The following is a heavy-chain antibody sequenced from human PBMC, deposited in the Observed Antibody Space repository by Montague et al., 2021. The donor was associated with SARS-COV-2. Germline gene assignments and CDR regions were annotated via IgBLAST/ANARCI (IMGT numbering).Heavy chain of an antibody. D-gene: IGHD4-23*01. CDR2: IKPDESEK. CDR1: GFTFSNIW. CDR3: AKNGGAHGLDV. J-gene: IGHJ6*02. Sequence: FLRLSCAASGFTFSNIWMSWVRQAPGKGLEWVANIKPDESEKNYVDSVKGRFSISRDNAKNSLYLQMDNLRAEDTAIYYCAKNGGAHGLDVWGQGTSVSVSS. V-gene: IGHV3-7*01.